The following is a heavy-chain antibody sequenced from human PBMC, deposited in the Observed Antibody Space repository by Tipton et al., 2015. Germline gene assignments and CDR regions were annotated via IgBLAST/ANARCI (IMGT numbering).Heavy chain of an antibody. CDR1: DFTFSRYW. Sequence: SLRLSCAASDFTFSRYWMSWVRQAPGKGLEWVANIKEDGSEKSYVASVKGRFIISSDNAKNSLYLQMNSLRAEDTAVYYCARDVNGGYFDIWGQGTTVTVSP. J-gene: IGHJ3*02. V-gene: IGHV3-7*01. CDR2: IKEDGSEK. D-gene: IGHD5-18*01. CDR3: ARDVNGGYFDI.